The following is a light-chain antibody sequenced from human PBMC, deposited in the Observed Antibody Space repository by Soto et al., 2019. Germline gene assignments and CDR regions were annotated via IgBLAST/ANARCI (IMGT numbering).Light chain of an antibody. CDR1: QGISRY. CDR2: APS. CDR3: QQYYSFPWT. Sequence: VIWMTQSPSLLSASTGDRVTSSCRMSQGISRYLAWYQQKPGKAPELLIYAPSTLQSEVPSSFSGIGSGTDFTLTISCLQSEDFATYYCQQYYSFPWTFGKGTKVEIK. J-gene: IGKJ1*01. V-gene: IGKV1D-8*03.